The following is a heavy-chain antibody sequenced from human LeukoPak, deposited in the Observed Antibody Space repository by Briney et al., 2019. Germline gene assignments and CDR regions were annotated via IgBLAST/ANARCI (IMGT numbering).Heavy chain of an antibody. Sequence: PGGSLRLSCAASGFTFSSYWMSWVRQAPGKGLEWVANIKQDGSEKYYVDSVKGRFTISRDNAKNSLYLQMNSLRAEDTAVYYCARDQEARDGYNPPAYEYNWFDPWGQGTLVTVSS. CDR3: ARDQEARDGYNPPAYEYNWFDP. J-gene: IGHJ5*02. CDR2: IKQDGSEK. V-gene: IGHV3-7*01. CDR1: GFTFSSYW. D-gene: IGHD5-24*01.